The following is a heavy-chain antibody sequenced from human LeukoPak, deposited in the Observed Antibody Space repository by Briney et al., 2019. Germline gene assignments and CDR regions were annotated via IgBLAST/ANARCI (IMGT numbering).Heavy chain of an antibody. CDR2: ISDSGSSI. V-gene: IGHV3-48*03. Sequence: PGGSLRLSCAASGFTLSNYVMNWVRQAPGKGLEWVSYISDSGSSIYYADSVKGRFTISRDNAKNSLYLQMNSLRAEDTAVYYCASVTIVGPTADYWGQGTLVTGSS. CDR3: ASVTIVGPTADY. CDR1: GFTLSNYV. D-gene: IGHD1-26*01. J-gene: IGHJ4*02.